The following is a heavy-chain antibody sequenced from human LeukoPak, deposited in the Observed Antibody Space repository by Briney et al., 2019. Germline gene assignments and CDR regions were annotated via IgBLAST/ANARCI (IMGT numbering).Heavy chain of an antibody. J-gene: IGHJ3*02. V-gene: IGHV3-30*02. CDR3: AFRIAAAGFDI. D-gene: IGHD6-13*01. CDR1: GFTFSSYG. CDR2: IPYDGSDK. Sequence: GGSLRLSCAASGFTFSSYGMHWARQAPGKGLEWVAFIPYDGSDKYYADSVKGRFTISRDNSKNTLYLQMNSLRAEDTAVYYCAFRIAAAGFDIWGQGTMVTVSS.